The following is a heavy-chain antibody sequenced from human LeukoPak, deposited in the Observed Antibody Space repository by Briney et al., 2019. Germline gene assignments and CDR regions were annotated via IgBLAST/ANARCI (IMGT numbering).Heavy chain of an antibody. CDR2: ISGSGGST. CDR1: GFTFSSYA. D-gene: IGHD3-10*01. CDR3: PPLYDYGSGGYYGY. J-gene: IGHJ4*02. Sequence: GGSLRLSCAASGFTFSSYAMSWVRQAPGKGLEWVSAISGSGGSTYYADSVKGRFTISRDNSKNTLYLQMNSLRAEDTAVYYCPPLYDYGSGGYYGYRGQGTLVTVSS. V-gene: IGHV3-23*01.